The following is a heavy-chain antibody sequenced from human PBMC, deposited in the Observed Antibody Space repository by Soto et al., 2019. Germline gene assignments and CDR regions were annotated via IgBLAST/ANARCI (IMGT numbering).Heavy chain of an antibody. Sequence: SETLFLTCAVSGGSISSSDWWSWGRQPPGKGLEWIGDIYYSGSTNYNPSLKSRVTISVDTSKNQFSLKLSSVTAADTAVYYCAGPYAKDAFDIWGQGTMVTVSS. J-gene: IGHJ3*02. V-gene: IGHV4-4*02. CDR3: AGPYAKDAFDI. CDR1: GGSISSSDW. CDR2: IYYSGST. D-gene: IGHD2-8*01.